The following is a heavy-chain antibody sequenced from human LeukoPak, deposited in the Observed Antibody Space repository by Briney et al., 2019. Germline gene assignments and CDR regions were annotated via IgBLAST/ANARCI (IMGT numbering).Heavy chain of an antibody. V-gene: IGHV3-33*08. CDR2: IWYDGSNK. D-gene: IGHD3-3*01. Sequence: GGSLRLSCAASGFTVSTNYMSWVRQAPGKGLEWVAVIWYDGSNKYYADSVKGRFTISRDNSKNTLYLQMNSLRAEDTAVYYCARDQTIFGVVNVGGDWGQGTLVTVSS. CDR1: GFTVSTNY. J-gene: IGHJ4*02. CDR3: ARDQTIFGVVNVGGD.